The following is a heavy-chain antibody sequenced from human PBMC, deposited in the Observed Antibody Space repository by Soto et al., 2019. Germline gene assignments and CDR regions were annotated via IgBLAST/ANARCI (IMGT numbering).Heavy chain of an antibody. Sequence: KPSETLSLTCAFSVYSISSGYYWGWIRQPPGKGLEWIGSIYHSGSTYYNPSLKSRVTISVDTSKNQFSLKLSSVTAADTAVYYCARDGVATGPWHYYYYGMEVWGQATTHIVS. CDR2: IYHSGST. CDR3: ARDGVATGPWHYYYYGMEV. D-gene: IGHD5-12*01. V-gene: IGHV4-38-2*02. J-gene: IGHJ6*01. CDR1: VYSISSGYY.